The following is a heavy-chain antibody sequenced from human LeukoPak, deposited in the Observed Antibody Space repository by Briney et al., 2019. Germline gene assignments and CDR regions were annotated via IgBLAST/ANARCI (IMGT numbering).Heavy chain of an antibody. Sequence: GGSLRLSCAASGFTFSSYAMSWVRQPPGKGLEWVSAISGSGTSTYYADSVRGHFTISRDNSKNTLYLQMNSLRAENTAVYYCAKGESGNYYSPFDYWGQGALVTVSS. D-gene: IGHD1-26*01. CDR2: ISGSGTST. V-gene: IGHV3-23*01. CDR3: AKGESGNYYSPFDY. CDR1: GFTFSSYA. J-gene: IGHJ4*02.